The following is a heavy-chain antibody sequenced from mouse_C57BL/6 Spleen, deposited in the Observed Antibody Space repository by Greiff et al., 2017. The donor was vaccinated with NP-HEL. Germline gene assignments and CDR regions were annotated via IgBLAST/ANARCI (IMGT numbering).Heavy chain of an antibody. CDR3: AREGGNYCGSSPWFAY. CDR2: IYPGDGDT. V-gene: IGHV1-82*01. Sequence: VQLQQSGPELVKPGASVKISCKASGYAFSSSWMNWVKQRPGKGLEWIGRIYPGDGDTNYNGKFKGKATLTAAKSSRTAYLQLSSLTSEDSAVYICAREGGNYCGSSPWFAYWGQGTLVTVSA. J-gene: IGHJ3*01. CDR1: GYAFSSSW. D-gene: IGHD1-1*01.